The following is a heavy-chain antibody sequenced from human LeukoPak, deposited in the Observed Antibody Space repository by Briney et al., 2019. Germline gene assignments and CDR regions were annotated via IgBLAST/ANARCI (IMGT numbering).Heavy chain of an antibody. D-gene: IGHD3-10*01. J-gene: IGHJ3*01. V-gene: IGHV5-10-1*01. CDR2: IDPSDSYT. CDR3: ARGRSITLLRGVAMSDGFDV. Sequence: GESLKISCKGSGYSFTNYWISWVRQMPGKGLEWMGRIDPSDSYTNYSPSSQGHVTISVDKSISTAYLQWSSLRASDTAMYYCARGRSITLLRGVAMSDGFDVWGQGAMVAVSS. CDR1: GYSFTNYW.